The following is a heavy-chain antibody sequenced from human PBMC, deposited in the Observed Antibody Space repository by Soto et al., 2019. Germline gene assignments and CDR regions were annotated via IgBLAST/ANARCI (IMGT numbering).Heavy chain of an antibody. J-gene: IGHJ6*02. CDR3: ARDRRNYYDSSGYPDV. CDR2: ISSSSSTI. Sequence: GGSLRLSCAASGFTFSSYSMNWVRQAPGKGLEWVSYISSSSSTIYYADSVKGRFTISRDNAKNSLYLQMNSLRDEDTAVYYCARDRRNYYDSSGYPDVWGQGTTVTVSS. V-gene: IGHV3-48*02. D-gene: IGHD3-22*01. CDR1: GFTFSSYS.